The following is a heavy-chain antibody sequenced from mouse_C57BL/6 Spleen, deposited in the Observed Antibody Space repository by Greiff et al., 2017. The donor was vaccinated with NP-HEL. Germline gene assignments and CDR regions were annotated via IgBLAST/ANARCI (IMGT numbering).Heavy chain of an antibody. CDR1: GYAFSSYW. Sequence: QVHVKQSGAELVKPGASVKISCKASGYAFSSYWMNWVKQRPGKGLEWIGQIYPGDGDTNYNGKFKGKATLTADKSSSTAYMQLSSLTSEDSAVYFCARSIYDGYPYAMDYWGQGTSVTVSS. J-gene: IGHJ4*01. CDR3: ARSIYDGYPYAMDY. D-gene: IGHD2-3*01. CDR2: IYPGDGDT. V-gene: IGHV1-80*01.